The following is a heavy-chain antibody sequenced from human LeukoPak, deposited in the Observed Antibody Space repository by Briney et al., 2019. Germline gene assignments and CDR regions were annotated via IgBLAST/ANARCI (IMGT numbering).Heavy chain of an antibody. V-gene: IGHV4-39*07. CDR1: GGSISSSSYY. CDR2: INYSGST. CDR3: ARGRTVAGTGY. Sequence: PSETLSLTCTVSGGSISSSSYYWGWIRQAPGKGLEWIGSINYSGSTYYNPSLKSRVTISLDTSKNQFSLKLSSVTAADTAVYYCARGRTVAGTGYWGQGTLVTVSS. J-gene: IGHJ4*02. D-gene: IGHD6-19*01.